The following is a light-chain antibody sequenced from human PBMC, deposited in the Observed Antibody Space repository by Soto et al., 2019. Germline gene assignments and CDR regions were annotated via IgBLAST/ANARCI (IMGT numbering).Light chain of an antibody. Sequence: EIVLTQSPATLSLSPGERATLSCRASQSVSSYLAWYQQKTGQAPRLLIYDASNRATGIPARFSGSGSGTDFTLTISSLEPEDFAVYYCQQRSNWPLPFGQGTRLEIK. CDR1: QSVSSY. CDR2: DAS. CDR3: QQRSNWPLP. V-gene: IGKV3-11*01. J-gene: IGKJ5*01.